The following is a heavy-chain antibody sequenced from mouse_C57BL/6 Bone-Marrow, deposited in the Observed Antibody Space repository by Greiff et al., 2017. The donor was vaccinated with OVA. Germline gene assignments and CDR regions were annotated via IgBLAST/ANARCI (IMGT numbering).Heavy chain of an antibody. CDR3: TTPDGYYAAWFAY. D-gene: IGHD2-3*01. V-gene: IGHV14-3*01. CDR2: IDPANGNT. Sequence: VQLQQSVAELVRPGASVKLSCTASGFNIKNTYMHWVKQRPEQGLEWIGRIDPANGNTKYAPKFQGKATITADTSSNTAYLQLSSLTSEDTAVYYCTTPDGYYAAWFAYWGQGTLVTVSA. CDR1: GFNIKNTY. J-gene: IGHJ3*01.